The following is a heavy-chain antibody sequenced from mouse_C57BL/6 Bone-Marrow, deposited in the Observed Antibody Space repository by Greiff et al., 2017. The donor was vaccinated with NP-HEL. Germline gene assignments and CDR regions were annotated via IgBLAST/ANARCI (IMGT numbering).Heavy chain of an antibody. Sequence: EVQVVESGGGLVKPGGSLKLSCAASGFTFSDYGMHWVRQAPEKGLEWVAYISSGSSTIYYAATVKGRFTISRDNAKNTLFLQMTSLRSEDTAMYYCARLLLDYWGQGTTLTVSS. J-gene: IGHJ2*01. V-gene: IGHV5-17*01. CDR3: ARLLLDY. CDR2: ISSGSSTI. D-gene: IGHD1-1*01. CDR1: GFTFSDYG.